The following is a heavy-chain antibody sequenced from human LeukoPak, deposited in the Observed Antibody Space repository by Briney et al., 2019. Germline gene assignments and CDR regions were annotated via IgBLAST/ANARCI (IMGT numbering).Heavy chain of an antibody. CDR1: GGTFISYA. V-gene: IGHV1-69*13. D-gene: IGHD3-22*01. J-gene: IGHJ2*01. CDR2: IIPIFGTA. Sequence: SVKVSCKASGGTFISYAISWVRQAPGQGLEWMGGIIPIFGTANYAQKFQGRVTITADESTSTAYMELSSLRSEDTAVYYCARDLPNYYDSSGQYWYFDLWGRGTLVTVSS. CDR3: ARDLPNYYDSSGQYWYFDL.